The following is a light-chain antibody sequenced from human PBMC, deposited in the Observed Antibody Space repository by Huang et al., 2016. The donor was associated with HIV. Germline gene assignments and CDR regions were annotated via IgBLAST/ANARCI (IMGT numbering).Light chain of an antibody. CDR3: QQFYTTPFT. Sequence: DILMTQSPDSLAVSLGERATINCKSSRIVLYNSNNKNYLAWYQQKPGQPPKLLIHWASTRESGVPDRFSGSGSGTDFTLTISSLQAEDVAVYYCQQFYTTPFTFGPGTKVDIK. CDR1: RIVLYNSNNKNY. V-gene: IGKV4-1*01. CDR2: WAS. J-gene: IGKJ3*01.